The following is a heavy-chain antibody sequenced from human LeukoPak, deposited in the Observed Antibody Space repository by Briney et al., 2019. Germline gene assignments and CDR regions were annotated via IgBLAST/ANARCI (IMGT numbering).Heavy chain of an antibody. Sequence: SETLSLTCAVYGGSFSGYYWSWIRQPPGKGLEWIGEINHSGSTNYNPSHKSRVTISVDTSKNQFSLKLSSVTAADTAVYYCARGFPSVVTPYDYWGQGTLVTVSS. V-gene: IGHV4-34*01. D-gene: IGHD4-23*01. CDR2: INHSGST. CDR3: ARGFPSVVTPYDY. J-gene: IGHJ4*02. CDR1: GGSFSGYY.